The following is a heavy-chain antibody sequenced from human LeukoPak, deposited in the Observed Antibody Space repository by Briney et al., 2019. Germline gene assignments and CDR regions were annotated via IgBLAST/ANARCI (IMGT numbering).Heavy chain of an antibody. CDR3: ARGHYGLDV. J-gene: IGHJ6*02. V-gene: IGHV3-21*04. CDR2: ISSSSKYI. CDR1: GFTFSTFS. Sequence: GGSLRLSCAASGFTFSTFSMNWVRQAPGKGLEWVSSISSSSKYIFYADSVEGRFTISRDNAKNSVYLQMNSLRAEDTAVYYCARGHYGLDVWGQGTTVTVSS.